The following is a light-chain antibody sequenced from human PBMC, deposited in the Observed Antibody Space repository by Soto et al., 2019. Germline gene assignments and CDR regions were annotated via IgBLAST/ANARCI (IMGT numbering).Light chain of an antibody. Sequence: DVVMTQSPLSLPVTLGQPASISCRSSQSLVYCDGNTYLNWFQQRPGQAPRRLIHKVSNRDSGVPDRFSGSGSGTDFTLKISRVEAEDVGVYYCMQGTHWPRTFGQGTKVEIK. CDR2: KVS. CDR1: QSLVYCDGNTY. CDR3: MQGTHWPRT. V-gene: IGKV2-30*01. J-gene: IGKJ1*01.